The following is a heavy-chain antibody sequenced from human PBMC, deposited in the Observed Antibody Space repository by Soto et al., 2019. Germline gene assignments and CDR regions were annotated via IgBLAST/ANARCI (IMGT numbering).Heavy chain of an antibody. V-gene: IGHV1-8*01. J-gene: IGHJ5*02. Sequence: QVQLVQSGAEVKKPGASVKVSCKASGYTFTSYDINWVRQATGQGLEWMGWMNPNSGNTGYAQKFQGRVTMTRNTSLSTAYMELSSLRSEDTAVYYCARVYYDFWSGQNWFDPWGQGTLVTVSS. CDR1: GYTFTSYD. D-gene: IGHD3-3*01. CDR2: MNPNSGNT. CDR3: ARVYYDFWSGQNWFDP.